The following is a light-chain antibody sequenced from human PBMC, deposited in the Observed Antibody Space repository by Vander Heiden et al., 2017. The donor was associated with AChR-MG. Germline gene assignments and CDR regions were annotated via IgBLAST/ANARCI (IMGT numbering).Light chain of an antibody. J-gene: IGLJ2*01. Sequence: QLVLTHSPSASASLGASVKLTCTLSSGHSSYAIAWHQQQPEKGPRYLMKLNSDGSHSKGDGIPDRFSGSSSGAERYLTISSLQSEDEADYYCQTWGSGIAFGGGTKLTVL. CDR3: QTWGSGIA. CDR2: LNSDGSH. CDR1: SGHSSYA. V-gene: IGLV4-69*01.